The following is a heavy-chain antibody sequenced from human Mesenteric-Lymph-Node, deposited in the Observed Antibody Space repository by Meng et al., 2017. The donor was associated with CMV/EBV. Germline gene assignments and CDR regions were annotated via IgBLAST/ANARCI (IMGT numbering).Heavy chain of an antibody. CDR1: GFTFSSYW. CDR2: INSDGSST. V-gene: IGHV3-74*01. Sequence: LKISCVASGFTFSSYWIHWVRQAPGKGLVWVSRINSDGSSTSYADSVKGRFTISRDNAKNTLYLQMNSLRAEDTAVYYCASGNSHAFDIWGQGTMVTVSS. J-gene: IGHJ3*02. CDR3: ASGNSHAFDI. D-gene: IGHD4-23*01.